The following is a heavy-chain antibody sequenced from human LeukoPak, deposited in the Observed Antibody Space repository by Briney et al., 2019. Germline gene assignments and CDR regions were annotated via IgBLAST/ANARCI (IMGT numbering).Heavy chain of an antibody. D-gene: IGHD2-2*01. Sequence: GGSLRLSCAASGFTFSSYDMHWVRQATGKGLEWVSAIGTAGDTYYPGSVKGRFTISRENAKNSLYLQMNSLRAGDTAVYYCARSLIVVVPAATPDAFDIWGQGTMVTVSS. CDR3: ARSLIVVVPAATPDAFDI. J-gene: IGHJ3*02. V-gene: IGHV3-13*01. CDR2: IGTAGDT. CDR1: GFTFSSYD.